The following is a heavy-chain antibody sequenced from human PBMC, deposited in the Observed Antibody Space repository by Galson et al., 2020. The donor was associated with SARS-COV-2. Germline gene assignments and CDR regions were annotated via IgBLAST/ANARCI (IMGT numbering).Heavy chain of an antibody. D-gene: IGHD6-19*01. J-gene: IGHJ3*02. V-gene: IGHV3-30*04. CDR1: GFTFFSYA. CDR3: ARSGPSLAGTMGAFDI. CDR2: ISSDGSEK. Sequence: GGSLRPFCAASGFTFFSYAINWVRQAPGKGLEWVAVISSDGSEKYYGDSVKGRFTISRDNSRNTLYLQVDSMRLEDTAVYYCARSGPSLAGTMGAFDIWGQGTMVTVSS.